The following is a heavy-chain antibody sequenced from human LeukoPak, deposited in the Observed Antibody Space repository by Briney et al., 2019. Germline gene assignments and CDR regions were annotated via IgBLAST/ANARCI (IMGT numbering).Heavy chain of an antibody. J-gene: IGHJ4*02. CDR3: ARGGNRYNWNDIGY. V-gene: IGHV1-69*05. CDR1: GGTFSSYA. CDR2: IIPIFGTA. D-gene: IGHD1-1*01. Sequence: ASVKVSCKASGGTFSSYAISWVRQAPGQGLEWMGGIIPIFGTANYAQKFQGRVTITTDESTSTAYMELSSLRSEDTAVYYCARGGNRYNWNDIGYWGQGTLVTVSS.